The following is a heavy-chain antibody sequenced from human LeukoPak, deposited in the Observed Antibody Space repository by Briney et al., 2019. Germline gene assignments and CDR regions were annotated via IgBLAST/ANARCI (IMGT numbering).Heavy chain of an antibody. CDR2: ISYDGSNK. J-gene: IGHJ4*02. Sequence: GRSLRLSCAASGFTFSNYGMHWVRQAPGKGLEWVAVISYDGSNKYYADSVKGRFTISRDNSKNTLYLQMSSLRAEDTAVYYCAKDRWFGEFLTNYFDYWGQGTLVTVSS. V-gene: IGHV3-30*18. CDR3: AKDRWFGEFLTNYFDY. CDR1: GFTFSNYG. D-gene: IGHD3-10*01.